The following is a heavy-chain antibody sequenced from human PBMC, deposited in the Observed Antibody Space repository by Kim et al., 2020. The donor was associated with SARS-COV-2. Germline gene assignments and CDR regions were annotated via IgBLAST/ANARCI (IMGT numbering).Heavy chain of an antibody. D-gene: IGHD3-10*01. CDR1: GGSISSYY. CDR3: ARSYMVRGGLFEY. J-gene: IGHJ4*02. V-gene: IGHV4-59*01. Sequence: SETLSLTCTVSGGSISSYYWSWIRQPPGKGLEWIGYIYYSGSTNYNPSLKSRVTISVDTSKNQFSLKLSSVTAADTAVYYCARSYMVRGGLFEYWGQGTL. CDR2: IYYSGST.